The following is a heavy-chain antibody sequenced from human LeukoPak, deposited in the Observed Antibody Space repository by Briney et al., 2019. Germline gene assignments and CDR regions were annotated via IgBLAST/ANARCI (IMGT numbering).Heavy chain of an antibody. V-gene: IGHV1-24*01. CDR1: EHTLTELS. Sequence: VSVKVSCKVSEHTLTELSMHWVRQAPGKGLEWMGGFDPEDGETIYAQKFQGRVTMTEDTSTDTAYMELSSLRSEDTAVYYCATVEGNTEPAFDIWGQGTMVTVSS. CDR2: FDPEDGET. J-gene: IGHJ3*02. D-gene: IGHD2/OR15-2a*01. CDR3: ATVEGNTEPAFDI.